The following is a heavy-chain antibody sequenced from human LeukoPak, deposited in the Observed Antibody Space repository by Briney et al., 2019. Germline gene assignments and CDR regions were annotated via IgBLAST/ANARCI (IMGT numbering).Heavy chain of an antibody. CDR2: MNPNSGNT. CDR1: GYTFTSYD. D-gene: IGHD2-15*01. V-gene: IGHV1-8*01. J-gene: IGHJ4*02. Sequence: GASVKVSCKASGYTFTSYDINWVRQATGQGLEWMGWMNPNSGNTGYAQKFQGRVTMTRNTSISTAYMELSSLRAEDTAVYYCALNRGAHLRPPFDDWGPGTLVTVSS. CDR3: ALNRGAHLRPPFDD.